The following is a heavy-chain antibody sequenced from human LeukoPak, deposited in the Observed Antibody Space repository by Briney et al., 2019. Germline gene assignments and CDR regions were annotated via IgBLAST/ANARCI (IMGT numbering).Heavy chain of an antibody. V-gene: IGHV1-24*01. CDR1: GYTLTELS. Sequence: ASVKVSCKVSGYTLTELSMHWVRQAPGKGLEWMGGFDPEDGETIYAQKFQGRVTMTEDTSTDTAYMELSSLRSEDTAIYYCAIAEPYEGRGIFGVVGFLHSPRPHWFDPWGQGTLVTVSS. D-gene: IGHD3-3*01. J-gene: IGHJ5*02. CDR3: AIAEPYEGRGIFGVVGFLHSPRPHWFDP. CDR2: FDPEDGET.